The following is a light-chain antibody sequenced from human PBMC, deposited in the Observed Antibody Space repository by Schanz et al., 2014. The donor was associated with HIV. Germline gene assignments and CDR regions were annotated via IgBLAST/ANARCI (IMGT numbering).Light chain of an antibody. V-gene: IGLV2-8*01. CDR1: SSDVGGYNY. Sequence: QSALTQPPSASGSPGQSVTISCTGTSSDVGGYNYPSWYQQHPGKAPKLLIYEVSKRPSGVPDRFSGSKSGNTASLTVSGLQAEDEADYYCSSYTSTSTRVFGGGTKLTVL. J-gene: IGLJ3*02. CDR3: SSYTSTSTRV. CDR2: EVS.